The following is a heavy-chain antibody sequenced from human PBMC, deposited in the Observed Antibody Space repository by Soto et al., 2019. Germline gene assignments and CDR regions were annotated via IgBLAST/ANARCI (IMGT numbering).Heavy chain of an antibody. CDR3: ARDLNLGLGDY. V-gene: IGHV1-18*01. CDR2: ISVHNGNT. Sequence: QVQLVQSGAEVKKPGASVKVSCKASGYTFTSYGISWVRQAPGQGLEWMGWISVHNGNTKYAQKLQGRVTMTTDTTPSTAYMEVRGLRSDETAVYYCARDLNLGLGDYWGQGTLVTVSS. CDR1: GYTFTSYG. J-gene: IGHJ4*02. D-gene: IGHD6-19*01.